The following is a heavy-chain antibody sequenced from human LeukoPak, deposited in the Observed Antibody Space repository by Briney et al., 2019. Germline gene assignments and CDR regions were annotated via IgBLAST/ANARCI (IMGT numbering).Heavy chain of an antibody. CDR3: ARGARGSGTASDS. CDR2: INGDESNT. V-gene: IGHV3-74*01. J-gene: IGHJ4*02. Sequence: GGSLRLSCAASGFTFSSYWMHWVRQAPGKGLVWVSLINGDESNTNYADSVKGRFTISRDNAKNTLHLQMNSLRAEDTAVYYCARGARGSGTASDSWGQGTLVTVSS. D-gene: IGHD3-10*01. CDR1: GFTFSSYW.